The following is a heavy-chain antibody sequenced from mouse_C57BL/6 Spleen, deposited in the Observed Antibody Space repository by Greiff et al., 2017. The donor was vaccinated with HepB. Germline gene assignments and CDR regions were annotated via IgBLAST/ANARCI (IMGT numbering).Heavy chain of an antibody. D-gene: IGHD2-4*01. CDR2: ISSGGDYI. Sequence: EVHLVESGEGLVKPGGSLKLSCAASGFTFSSYAMSWVRQTPEKRLEWVAYISSGGDYIYYADTVKGRFTISRDNARNTLYLQMSSLKSEDTAMYYCTRDGITTGYFDVWGTGTTVTVSS. J-gene: IGHJ1*03. CDR3: TRDGITTGYFDV. CDR1: GFTFSSYA. V-gene: IGHV5-9-1*02.